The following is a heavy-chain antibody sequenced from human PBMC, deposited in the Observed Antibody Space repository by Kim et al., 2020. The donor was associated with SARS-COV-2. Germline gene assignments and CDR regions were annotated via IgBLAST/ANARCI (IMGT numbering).Heavy chain of an antibody. V-gene: IGHV3-74*01. CDR2: ST. J-gene: IGHJ6*02. CDR3: AKTHCSSTSCYIYYAVDV. D-gene: IGHD2-2*02. Sequence: STNYADSVKGRFTISRDNAKNTLYLQMNSLRAEDTAVYYCAKTHCSSTSCYIYYAVDVWGQGTT.